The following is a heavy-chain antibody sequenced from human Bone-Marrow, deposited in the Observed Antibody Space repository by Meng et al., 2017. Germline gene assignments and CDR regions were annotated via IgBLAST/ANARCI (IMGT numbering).Heavy chain of an antibody. D-gene: IGHD6-13*01. CDR1: GFSFTDDC. V-gene: IGHV3-15*04. CDR2: IESNSDGGTT. CDR3: ATGAATADH. Sequence: GESLMISCVASGFSFTDDCMSWVRQAARKGLEWVGRIESNSDGGTTDYAAPVKGRFTISREDSKNTLDLQMNSLIIEDTVWYFYATGAATADHWGQGTLVTVSS. J-gene: IGHJ4*02.